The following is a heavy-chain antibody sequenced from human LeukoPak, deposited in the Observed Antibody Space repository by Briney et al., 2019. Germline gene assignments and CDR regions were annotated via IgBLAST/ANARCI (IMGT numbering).Heavy chain of an antibody. D-gene: IGHD6-19*01. Sequence: ASVKISCKASGYTFTNYYIHWVRQAPGQGLEWMGIINPSGGSTRSAQKFQGRVTMTRDTSTSTVHMELSSLRSEDTAVYYCARAQSGYSSGFDYWGQGTLVTVSS. CDR1: GYTFTNYY. CDR2: INPSGGST. V-gene: IGHV1-46*01. CDR3: ARAQSGYSSGFDY. J-gene: IGHJ4*02.